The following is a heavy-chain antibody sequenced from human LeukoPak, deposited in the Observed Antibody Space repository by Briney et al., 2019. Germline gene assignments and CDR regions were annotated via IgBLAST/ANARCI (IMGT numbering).Heavy chain of an antibody. CDR2: ISGSGGST. V-gene: IGHV3-23*01. Sequence: GGSLRLSCAASGFTFSSYAMSWVRQAPGEGLEWVSAISGSGGSTYYADSVKGRVTISRDNSKNTLYLQMNSLRAEDTAVYYCAKDRGLYYDSSGFPLLNWGQGTLVTVSS. CDR1: GFTFSSYA. CDR3: AKDRGLYYDSSGFPLLN. J-gene: IGHJ4*02. D-gene: IGHD3-22*01.